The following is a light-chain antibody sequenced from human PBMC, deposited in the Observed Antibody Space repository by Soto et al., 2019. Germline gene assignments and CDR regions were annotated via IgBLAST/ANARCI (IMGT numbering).Light chain of an antibody. J-gene: IGLJ2*01. CDR2: GNN. Sequence: QAVVTQPPSVSGAPGQRVTISCTGSSFNIGAGYDVHWYQQLPGTAPKLLIYGNNNRPSGVPDRFSGSKSGTSASLAITGLQAEDEADYYCQSFDSSLSVHVVFGGGTKLTV. V-gene: IGLV1-40*01. CDR1: SFNIGAGYD. CDR3: QSFDSSLSVHVV.